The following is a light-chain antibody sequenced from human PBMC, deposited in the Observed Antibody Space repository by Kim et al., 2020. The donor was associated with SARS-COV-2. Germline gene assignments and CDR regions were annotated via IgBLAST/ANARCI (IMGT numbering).Light chain of an antibody. Sequence: DIQMTQSPSSLSASVGDRVTISCQASHDINNCLSWYQQKAGKAPKLLIYDASNLQTGVPSRFSGSGSGTDFTFTITSLQPGDVATYYCQQYDNLLSFGGGTKVDIK. V-gene: IGKV1-33*01. J-gene: IGKJ4*01. CDR2: DAS. CDR1: HDINNC. CDR3: QQYDNLLS.